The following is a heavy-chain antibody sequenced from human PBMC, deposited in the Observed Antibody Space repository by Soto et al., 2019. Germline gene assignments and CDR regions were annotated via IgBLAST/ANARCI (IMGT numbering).Heavy chain of an antibody. CDR1: GGTFSSYA. D-gene: IGHD2-15*01. V-gene: IGHV1-69*13. CDR3: ARGIAVVAARTYYFDY. Sequence: SVKVSCKASGGTFSSYAISWVRQAPGQGLEWMGGIIPIFGTANYAQKFQGRVTITADESTSTAYMELSSLRSEDTAVYYCARGIAVVAARTYYFDYWGQGTLVTVSS. J-gene: IGHJ4*02. CDR2: IIPIFGTA.